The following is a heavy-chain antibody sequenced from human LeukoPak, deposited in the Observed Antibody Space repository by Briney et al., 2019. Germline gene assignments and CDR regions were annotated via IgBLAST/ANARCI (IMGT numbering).Heavy chain of an antibody. D-gene: IGHD2-2*01. CDR1: GFTFSSYT. J-gene: IGHJ4*02. Sequence: AGGSLRLSCAASGFTFSSYTMNWVRQAPGKGLEWVSYISSSSSTIYYADSVKGRFTISRDNAKNSLYLQMNSLRAEDTAVYYCAKGTQVVPAAFDYWGQGTLVTVSS. V-gene: IGHV3-48*01. CDR2: ISSSSSTI. CDR3: AKGTQVVPAAFDY.